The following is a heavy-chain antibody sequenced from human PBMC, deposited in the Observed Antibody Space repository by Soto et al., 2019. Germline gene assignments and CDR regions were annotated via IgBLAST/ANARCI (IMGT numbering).Heavy chain of an antibody. J-gene: IGHJ6*02. V-gene: IGHV3-53*01. CDR3: ASEIAAAGTPYYYYYGMDV. CDR1: GFTVSSNY. CDR2: IYSGGST. D-gene: IGHD6-13*01. Sequence: GGSLRLSCAASGFTVSSNYMSWVRQAPGKGLEWVSVIYSGGSTYYADSVKGRFTISRDNSKNTLYLQMNSLRAEDTAVYYCASEIAAAGTPYYYYYGMDVWGQGTTVNVAS.